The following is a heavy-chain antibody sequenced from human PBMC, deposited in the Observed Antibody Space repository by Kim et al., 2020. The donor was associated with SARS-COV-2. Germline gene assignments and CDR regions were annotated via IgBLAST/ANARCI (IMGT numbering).Heavy chain of an antibody. CDR3: ASGSSWPFDY. CDR2: TT. Sequence: TTNYAQKLQGRVTMTTDTSTSTAYMELRSLRSDDTAVYYCASGSSWPFDYWGQGTLVTVSS. J-gene: IGHJ4*02. D-gene: IGHD6-13*01. V-gene: IGHV1-18*01.